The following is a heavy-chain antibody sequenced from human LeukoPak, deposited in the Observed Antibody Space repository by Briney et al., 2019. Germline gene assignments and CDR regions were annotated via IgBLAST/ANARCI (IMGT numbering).Heavy chain of an antibody. CDR3: AKKLAAAEGDWFDP. CDR1: GYTFTSYD. D-gene: IGHD2-15*01. J-gene: IGHJ5*02. V-gene: IGHV1-8*03. CDR2: MNPNSGNT. Sequence: ASVKVSCKASGYTFTSYDINWVRQATGQGLEWMGWMNPNSGNTGYAQKFQGRVTITRNTSISTAYMELSSLRSEDTAVYYCAKKLAAAEGDWFDPWGQGTLVTVSS.